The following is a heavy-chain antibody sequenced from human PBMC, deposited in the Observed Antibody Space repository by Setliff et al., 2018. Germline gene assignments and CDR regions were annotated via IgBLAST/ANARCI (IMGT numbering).Heavy chain of an antibody. D-gene: IGHD6-19*01. CDR1: GGSLSGYF. V-gene: IGHV4-34*01. Sequence: SETLSLTCAVYGGSLSGYFWTWIRQPPGKGLEWIGEINHSGITNYNPSLKSRVTTSIDTSKNQFSLKLSSVTAADTAVYYCARARYSSGWYGGGGAFYYMDAWGKGTTVTVSS. CDR2: INHSGIT. CDR3: ARARYSSGWYGGGGAFYYMDA. J-gene: IGHJ6*03.